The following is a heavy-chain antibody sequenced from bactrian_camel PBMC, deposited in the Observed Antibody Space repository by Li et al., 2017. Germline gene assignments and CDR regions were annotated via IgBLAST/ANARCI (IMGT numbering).Heavy chain of an antibody. CDR2: ISTDGIT. CDR1: GYMHDIGC. V-gene: IGHV3S53*01. J-gene: IGHJ4*01. D-gene: IGHD1*01. CDR3: AVGAWNDDCSGSWADY. Sequence: HVQLVESGGGLVQPGGSLRLSCAASGYMHDIGCMAWFRQAPGKEREFVAGISTDGITNYAVSAKGRFTISHDKVKNTLYLQMNSLKPEDTAMYYCAVGAWNDDCSGSWADYWGQGTQVTVS.